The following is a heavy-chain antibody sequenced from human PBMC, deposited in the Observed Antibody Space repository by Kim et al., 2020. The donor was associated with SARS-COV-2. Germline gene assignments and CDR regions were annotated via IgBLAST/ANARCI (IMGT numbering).Heavy chain of an antibody. CDR1: GFTFSSYS. V-gene: IGHV3-21*01. Sequence: GGSLRLSCAASGFTFSSYSMNWVRQAPGKGLEWVSSISSSSSYIYYADSVKGRFTISRDNAKNSLYLQMNSLRAEDTAVYYCARVQRNDCDFWSGYYPNAFDIWGQGTMLSVSS. D-gene: IGHD3-3*01. CDR2: ISSSSSYI. J-gene: IGHJ3*02. CDR3: ARVQRNDCDFWSGYYPNAFDI.